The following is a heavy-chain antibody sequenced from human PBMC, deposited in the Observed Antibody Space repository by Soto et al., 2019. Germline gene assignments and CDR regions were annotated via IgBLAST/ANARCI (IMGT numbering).Heavy chain of an antibody. D-gene: IGHD3-22*01. CDR1: GYSFTNNW. CDR2: IYPADSDT. CDR3: ARQSSSGYYVFDY. Sequence: PGESLKISCKGYGYSFTNNWIAWVRQMPGKGLEWMAIIYPADSDTRYSPSFQGQVTISADKSISTAYLQWSSLKASDTAIYYCARQSSSGYYVFDYWGQGTLVTVSS. V-gene: IGHV5-51*01. J-gene: IGHJ4*02.